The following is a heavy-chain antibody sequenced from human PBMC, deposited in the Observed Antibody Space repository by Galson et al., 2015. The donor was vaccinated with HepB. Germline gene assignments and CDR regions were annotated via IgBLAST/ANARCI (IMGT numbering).Heavy chain of an antibody. D-gene: IGHD4-17*01. CDR3: ARGPTDYGDDNWFDP. V-gene: IGHV3-7*04. J-gene: IGHJ5*02. Sequence: SLRLSCAASGFTFSSYWMSWVRQAPGKGLEWVANIKQDGSEKYYVDSVKGRFTISRDNAKNSLYLQMNSLRAEDTAVYYCARGPTDYGDDNWFDPWGQGTLVTVSS. CDR1: GFTFSSYW. CDR2: IKQDGSEK.